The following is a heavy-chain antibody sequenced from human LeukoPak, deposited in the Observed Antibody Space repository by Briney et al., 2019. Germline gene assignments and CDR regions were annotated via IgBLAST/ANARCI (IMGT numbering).Heavy chain of an antibody. CDR2: ISYDGSNK. CDR3: AKDLSLARKHYDFWSGYDY. D-gene: IGHD3-3*01. CDR1: GFTFSSYG. V-gene: IGHV3-30*18. J-gene: IGHJ4*02. Sequence: PGGSLRLSCAASGFTFSSYGMHWVRQAPGKGLEWVAVISYDGSNKYYADSVKGRFTISRDNSKNTLYLQMNSLRAEDTAVYYCAKDLSLARKHYDFWSGYDYWGQGTLVTVSS.